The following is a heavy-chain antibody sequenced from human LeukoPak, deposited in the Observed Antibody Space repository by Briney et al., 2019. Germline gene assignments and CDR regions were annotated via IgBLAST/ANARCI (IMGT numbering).Heavy chain of an antibody. V-gene: IGHV3-23*01. J-gene: IGHJ4*02. CDR1: GFTFSSYA. D-gene: IGHD3-22*01. CDR2: ISGSGIST. CDR3: AKPGAYYDSSGYWDY. Sequence: GGSLRLSCAASGFTFSSYAMTWVRQAPGKGLEWVSGISGSGISTYYADSVNGRFTISRHNSKNMLYLQMHSLRAEDTAVYYCAKPGAYYDSSGYWDYWGQGTLVTVSS.